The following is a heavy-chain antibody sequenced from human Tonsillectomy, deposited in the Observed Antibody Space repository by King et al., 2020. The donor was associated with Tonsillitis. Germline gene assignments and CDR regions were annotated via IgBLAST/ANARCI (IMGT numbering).Heavy chain of an antibody. V-gene: IGHV4-61*01. CDR1: GGSVSSGSYY. CDR3: ARVDYSWFDP. CDR2: IYYSGST. Sequence: QLQESGPGLVKPSETLSLTCTVSGGSVSSGSYYWSWIRQPPGKGLEWIGYIYYSGSTNYNPSLKSRVTISVGTSKNQFSLKLSSVTAADTAVYYCARVDYSWFDPWGQGTLVTVSS. D-gene: IGHD3/OR15-3a*01. J-gene: IGHJ5*02.